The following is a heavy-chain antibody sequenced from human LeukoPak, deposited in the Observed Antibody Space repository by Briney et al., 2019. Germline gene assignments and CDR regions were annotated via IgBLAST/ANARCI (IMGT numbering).Heavy chain of an antibody. CDR1: GFTFSSYE. V-gene: IGHV3-48*03. CDR2: ISRSGRTI. Sequence: GGSLRLSCAASGFTFSSYEMHWVRQAPGEGLEWVSYISRSGRTIYYADSVKGRFTISRDNAKNSLNLQMNSLRAEDTAVYYCVREGDYYFDYWGQGTLVTVSS. CDR3: VREGDYYFDY. D-gene: IGHD2-21*02. J-gene: IGHJ4*02.